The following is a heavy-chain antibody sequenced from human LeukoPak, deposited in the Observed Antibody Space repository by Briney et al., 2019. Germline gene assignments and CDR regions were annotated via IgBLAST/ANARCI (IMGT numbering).Heavy chain of an antibody. CDR2: IYYSGST. CDR3: ASSYYYDSSGYYSPRKDAFDI. D-gene: IGHD3-22*01. V-gene: IGHV4-59*01. Sequence: SETLSLTCTVPGGSISSYYWSWIRQPPGKGLEWIGYIYYSGSTNYNPSLKSRVTISVDTSKNQFSLKLSSVTAADTAVYYCASSYYYDSSGYYSPRKDAFDIWGQGTMVTVSS. CDR1: GGSISSYY. J-gene: IGHJ3*02.